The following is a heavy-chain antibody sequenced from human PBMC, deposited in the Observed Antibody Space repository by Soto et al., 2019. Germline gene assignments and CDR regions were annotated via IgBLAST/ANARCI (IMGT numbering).Heavy chain of an antibody. Sequence: PGGSLRLSCAASGFTFSSYSMNWVRQAPGKGLGWVSYISGTSSTIYYADSVKGRFTISRDNAKKSLYLQMNSLRDEDTAVYYCAAAYGDYRGDAFDIWGQGTMVTVSS. V-gene: IGHV3-48*02. CDR1: GFTFSSYS. D-gene: IGHD4-17*01. CDR3: AAAYGDYRGDAFDI. CDR2: ISGTSSTI. J-gene: IGHJ3*02.